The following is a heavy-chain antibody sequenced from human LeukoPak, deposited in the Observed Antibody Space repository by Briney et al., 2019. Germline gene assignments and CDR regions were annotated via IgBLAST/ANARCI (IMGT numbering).Heavy chain of an antibody. D-gene: IGHD3-22*01. CDR1: GYSFTNYG. CDR3: ARQLDYYDKRDN. V-gene: IGHV5-10-1*01. J-gene: IGHJ4*02. Sequence: PGGSLRLSCKGSGYSFTNYGISWVRQMPGKGLEWMGRIDPSDSYSNYGPSFQGHVTISADRSISTAYLQWRSLKASDTAMYYCARQLDYYDKRDNWGQGTLVIVAS. CDR2: IDPSDSYS.